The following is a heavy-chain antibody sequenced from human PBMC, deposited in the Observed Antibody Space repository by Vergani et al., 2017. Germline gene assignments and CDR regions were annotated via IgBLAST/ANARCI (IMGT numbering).Heavy chain of an antibody. V-gene: IGHV4-39*07. Sequence: QLQLQESGPGLVKPSETLSLTCTVSGGSISSSSYYWGWIRQPPGKGLEWIGSIYYSGSTYYNPSLKSRVTISVDTSKNQFSLKLSSVTAADTAVYYCARSLRYFDGSPPAEFADWGQGTLVTVSS. CDR3: ARSLRYFDGSPPAEFAD. D-gene: IGHD3-9*01. CDR2: IYYSGST. J-gene: IGHJ4*02. CDR1: GGSISSSSYY.